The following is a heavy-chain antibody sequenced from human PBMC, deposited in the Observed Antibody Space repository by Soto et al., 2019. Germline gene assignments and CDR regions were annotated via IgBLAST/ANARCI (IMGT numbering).Heavy chain of an antibody. Sequence: QVQLQQWGAGLLKPSETLSLTCAVYGGSFSGYYWSWIRQPPGKGLEWIGEINHSGSTNYNPSLKSRVTISVDTSKNQFSLKLRSVTAADTAVYYCARGQRQQLPGPYFDYWGQGTLVTVSS. V-gene: IGHV4-34*01. CDR1: GGSFSGYY. D-gene: IGHD6-13*01. CDR2: INHSGST. J-gene: IGHJ4*02. CDR3: ARGQRQQLPGPYFDY.